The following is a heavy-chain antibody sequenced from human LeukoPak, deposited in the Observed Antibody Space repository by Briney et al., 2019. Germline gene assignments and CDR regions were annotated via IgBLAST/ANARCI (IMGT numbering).Heavy chain of an antibody. V-gene: IGHV1-18*01. CDR1: GYTFTSYG. Sequence: ASVKVSCKASGYTFTSYGISWVRQAPGQGLEWMGWISAYNGNTNYAQKLQGRVTMTTETSTSTAYMEPRSLRSDDTAVYYCAVDILTGDLYFDYWGQGTLVTVSS. CDR2: ISAYNGNT. CDR3: AVDILTGDLYFDY. J-gene: IGHJ4*02. D-gene: IGHD3-9*01.